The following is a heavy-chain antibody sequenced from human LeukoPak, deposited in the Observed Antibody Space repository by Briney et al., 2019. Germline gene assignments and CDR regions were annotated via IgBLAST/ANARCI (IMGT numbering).Heavy chain of an antibody. J-gene: IGHJ3*02. CDR3: ARGGRRYYYGGNSGPQSPFDI. V-gene: IGHV4-38-2*02. CDR1: GYSISSGFY. Sequence: PSETLSLTCTVSGYSISSGFYWGWIRQPPGKGLECIGEINHSGGTNYNPSLKSRVTISVATSKNQFSLKLSSVTAADTAVYYCARGGRRYYYGGNSGPQSPFDIWGQGTMVTVSS. CDR2: INHSGGT. D-gene: IGHD4-23*01.